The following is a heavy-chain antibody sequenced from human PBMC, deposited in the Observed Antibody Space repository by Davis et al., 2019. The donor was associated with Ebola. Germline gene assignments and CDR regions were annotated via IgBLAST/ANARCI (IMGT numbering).Heavy chain of an antibody. CDR2: IHYSGRT. V-gene: IGHV4-38-2*02. CDR3: ARRTKVEGFWSAYITH. D-gene: IGHD3-3*01. J-gene: IGHJ4*02. Sequence: PSETLSLTCTVSGYSIRNDVNWDWIRQSPAKGLEWIASIHYSGRTHYNPSLQNRVTISMDTSKSQFSLSLTSVTAADTAVYYCARRTKVEGFWSAYITHWAPGTLVTVSS. CDR1: GYSIRNDVN.